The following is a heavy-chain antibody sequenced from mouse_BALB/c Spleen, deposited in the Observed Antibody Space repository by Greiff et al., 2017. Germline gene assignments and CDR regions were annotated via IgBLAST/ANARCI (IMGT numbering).Heavy chain of an antibody. CDR2: INPSNGGT. Sequence: VQLQQSGAELVKPGASVKLSCKASGYTFTSYYMYWVKQRPGQGLEWIGEINPSNGGTNFNEKFKSKATLTVDKSSSTAYMQLSSLTSEDSAVYYCTRSGYRYWYFDVWGAGTTVTVSS. V-gene: IGHV1S81*02. D-gene: IGHD2-14*01. CDR3: TRSGYRYWYFDV. J-gene: IGHJ1*01. CDR1: GYTFTSYY.